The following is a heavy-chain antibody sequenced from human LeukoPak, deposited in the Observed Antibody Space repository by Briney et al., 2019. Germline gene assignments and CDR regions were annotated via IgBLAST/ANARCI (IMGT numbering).Heavy chain of an antibody. D-gene: IGHD2-2*01. J-gene: IGHJ4*02. CDR2: VYYSGST. V-gene: IGHV4-39*01. Sequence: SETLSLTCTVSGGSISSTTYYWAWIRQPPGKGLEWIGTVYYSGSTYYNPSLKSRVSISVDTSKNQFSLKLTSVTASDTAVYYCARLQPSLSRKNYFDYWGQGTLVTVSS. CDR3: ARLQPSLSRKNYFDY. CDR1: GGSISSTTYY.